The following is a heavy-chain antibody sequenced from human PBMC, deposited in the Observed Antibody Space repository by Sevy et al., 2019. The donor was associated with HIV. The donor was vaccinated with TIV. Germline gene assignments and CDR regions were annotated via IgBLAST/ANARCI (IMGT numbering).Heavy chain of an antibody. D-gene: IGHD3-10*01. V-gene: IGHV3-21*06. CDR3: ARGPPDGSYDYFDS. CDR1: GFTFSSYN. J-gene: IGHJ4*02. CDR2: ISGLSNYI. Sequence: GGSLRLSCAASGFTFSSYNMNWVRQAPGKGLEWVSSISGLSNYIYYADSMKGRFTISTDNAKNTPNLQMNSLRGDDTAVYFCARGPPDGSYDYFDSWGQGILVTVSS.